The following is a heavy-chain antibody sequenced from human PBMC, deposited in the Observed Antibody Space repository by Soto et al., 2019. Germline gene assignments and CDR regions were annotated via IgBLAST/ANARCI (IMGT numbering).Heavy chain of an antibody. J-gene: IGHJ4*02. CDR2: IWYDGSNK. Sequence: GGSLRLSCAASGFTFSSYGMHWVRQAPGKGLEWVAVIWYDGSNKYYADSVKGRFTISRDNSKNTLYLQMNSLRAEDTAVYYCARGPHIYSGYAVPLGYWGQGTLVTVSS. CDR1: GFTFSSYG. CDR3: ARGPHIYSGYAVPLGY. D-gene: IGHD5-12*01. V-gene: IGHV3-33*01.